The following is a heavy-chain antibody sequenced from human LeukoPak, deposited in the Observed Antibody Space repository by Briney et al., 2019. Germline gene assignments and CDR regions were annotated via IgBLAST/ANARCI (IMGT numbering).Heavy chain of an antibody. CDR1: GGSISSSSYY. V-gene: IGHV4-39*07. CDR2: IFYSGST. Sequence: PSETLSLTCTVSGGSISSSSYYWGWIRQPPGKGLEWIGSIFYSGSTYYNPSLKSRVTISVDTSKNQFSLRLSSVTAADTAVYFCARGESNGGYGRYWGQGTLVTVSS. J-gene: IGHJ4*02. CDR3: ARGESNGGYGRY. D-gene: IGHD3-22*01.